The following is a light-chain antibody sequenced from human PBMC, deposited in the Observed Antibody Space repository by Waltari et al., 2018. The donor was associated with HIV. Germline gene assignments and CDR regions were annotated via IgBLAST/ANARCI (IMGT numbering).Light chain of an antibody. J-gene: IGKJ2*01. Sequence: DIRMTQSPSSLSASVGDRVTITCRASQTISTYLNWYQQERGKAPKLLICATTRLQSGVPSRFSGGGSGTDFTLTITSLQPEDFTTYFCQQVFNYPHTFGQGTTVDIK. CDR3: QQVFNYPHT. V-gene: IGKV1-39*01. CDR2: ATT. CDR1: QTISTY.